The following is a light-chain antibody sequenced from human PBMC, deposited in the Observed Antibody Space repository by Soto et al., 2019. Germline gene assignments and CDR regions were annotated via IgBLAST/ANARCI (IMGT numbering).Light chain of an antibody. Sequence: DITINTAPSALSASLGASVPLTCRASQTIDSWLAWYQQRPGKPSKLLIYKASTLASGVPSRFSGSGSGTEVTLTINSLQPDDFATYDCQQYHIYSGTFGRGTKVDI. CDR3: QQYHIYSGT. V-gene: IGKV1-5*03. CDR2: KAS. CDR1: QTIDSW. J-gene: IGKJ4*02.